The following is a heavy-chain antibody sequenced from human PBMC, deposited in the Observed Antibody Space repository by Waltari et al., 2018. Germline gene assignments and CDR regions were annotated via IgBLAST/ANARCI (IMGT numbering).Heavy chain of an antibody. CDR2: VSWSGATV. J-gene: IGHJ2*01. V-gene: IGHV3-9*01. D-gene: IGHD3-16*01. CDR3: AASRGVYWYFDF. CDR1: GCDFFDYA. Sequence: EVQLVESGGGLVQPGRSLRLSRAASGCDFFDYAMHWVRQVPGKGLEWVSVVSWSGATVGYADSVNGRFAISRDNAKNSLYLQMNSLRVEDTAFYYCAASRGVYWYFDFWGRGTLVSVSS.